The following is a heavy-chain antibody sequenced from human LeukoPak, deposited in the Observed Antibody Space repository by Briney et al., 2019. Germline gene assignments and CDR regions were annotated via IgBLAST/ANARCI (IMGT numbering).Heavy chain of an antibody. CDR2: INHSGST. D-gene: IGHD6-6*01. CDR3: ARRRIAARPSNWYFDL. J-gene: IGHJ2*01. CDR1: GFTFSSYS. Sequence: GSLRLSCAASGFTFSSYSMNWVRQAPGKGLEWIGEINHSGSTNYNPSLKSRVTISVDTSKNQFSLKLSSVTAADTAVYYCARRRIAARPSNWYFDLWGRGTLVTVSS. V-gene: IGHV4-34*01.